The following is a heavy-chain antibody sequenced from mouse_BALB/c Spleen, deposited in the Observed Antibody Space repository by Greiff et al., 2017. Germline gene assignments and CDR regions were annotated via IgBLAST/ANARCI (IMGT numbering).Heavy chain of an antibody. D-gene: IGHD2-14*01. J-gene: IGHJ4*01. Sequence: VQRVESGPGLVAPSQSLSITCTVSGFSLTGYGVNWVRQPPGKGLEWLGMIWGDGSTDYNSALKSRLSISKDNSKSQVFLKMNSLQTDDTARYYCAREGGVRRNYAMDYWGQGTSVTVSS. CDR3: AREGGVRRNYAMDY. CDR1: GFSLTGYG. CDR2: IWGDGST. V-gene: IGHV2-6-7*01.